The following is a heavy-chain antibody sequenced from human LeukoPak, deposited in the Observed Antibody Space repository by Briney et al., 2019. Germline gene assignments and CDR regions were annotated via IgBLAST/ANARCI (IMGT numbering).Heavy chain of an antibody. CDR2: SHYSGRA. CDR1: GGSISGYY. Sequence: SETLSLTCSVSGGSISGYYWTWVRQPPGKGLEWIGQSHYSGRADYNPSLKSRITMSVDTSRNQISLKLSSVTAADTAIYYCVRFGVNYDMDVWGQGTTVTVFS. J-gene: IGHJ6*02. CDR3: VRFGVNYDMDV. V-gene: IGHV4-59*01. D-gene: IGHD3-16*01.